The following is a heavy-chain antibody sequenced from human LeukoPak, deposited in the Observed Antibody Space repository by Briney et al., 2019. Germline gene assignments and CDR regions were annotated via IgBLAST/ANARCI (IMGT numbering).Heavy chain of an antibody. CDR1: GFTFSSYG. CDR3: AKELRFLEYYFDY. V-gene: IGHV3-30*02. CDR2: IRYDGSNK. Sequence: PGGSLRLSCAASGFTFSSYGMHWVRQAPGKGLEWVAFIRYDGSNKYYADSVKGRFTISRDNSKNTLYLHMNSLRAEDTAVYYCAKELRFLEYYFDYWGQGTLVTVSS. J-gene: IGHJ4*02. D-gene: IGHD3-3*01.